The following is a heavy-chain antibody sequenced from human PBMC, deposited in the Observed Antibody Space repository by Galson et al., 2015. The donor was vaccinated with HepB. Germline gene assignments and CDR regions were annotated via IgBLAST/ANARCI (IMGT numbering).Heavy chain of an antibody. CDR1: GYTFTGYY. V-gene: IGHV1-2*06. CDR2: INPNSGGT. J-gene: IGHJ6*03. D-gene: IGHD3-10*01. CDR3: AKGTGGLDYYMDV. Sequence: SVKVSCKASGYTFTGYYMHWVRQAPGQGLEWMGRINPNSGGTNYAQKFQGRVTMTRDTSISTAYMELSRLRSDDTAVYYCAKGTGGLDYYMDVWGKGTTVTVSS.